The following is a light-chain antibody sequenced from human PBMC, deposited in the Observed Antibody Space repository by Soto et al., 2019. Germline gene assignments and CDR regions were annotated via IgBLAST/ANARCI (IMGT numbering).Light chain of an antibody. CDR2: GAS. J-gene: IGKJ2*01. V-gene: IGKV1-39*01. CDR3: QQRCTIPYT. Sequence: DIQMTQSPSSLSASVGDRVTITCRASQSVRTYLNWYQRKPGKAHQVLIYGASALQSGVPARFSGHGSGAAFTLNVSSLQPEDFATYYWQQRCTIPYTVGQGTKLEIK. CDR1: QSVRTY.